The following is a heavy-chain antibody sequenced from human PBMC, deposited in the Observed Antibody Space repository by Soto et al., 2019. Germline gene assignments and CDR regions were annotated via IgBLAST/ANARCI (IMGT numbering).Heavy chain of an antibody. J-gene: IGHJ5*02. CDR1: GVSVSSSNW. V-gene: IGHV4-4*02. D-gene: IGHD3-9*01. Sequence: SETLSLTCAVSGVSVSSSNWWSWVRQPPGKGLEWIGEIYHSGSTNYNPSLKSRVTVSLDKSTNQFSLKLNSVTAADTAVYYCAARFDAQKAIPWGQGALVAVSS. CDR3: AARFDAQKAIP. CDR2: IYHSGST.